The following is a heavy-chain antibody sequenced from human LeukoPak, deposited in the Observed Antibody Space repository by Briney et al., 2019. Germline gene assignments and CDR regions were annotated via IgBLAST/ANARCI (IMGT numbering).Heavy chain of an antibody. D-gene: IGHD2-2*01. Sequence: ASVKVSCKASGYTFTSYYMHWVRQAPGQGLEWMGIINPSGGSTSYAQKFQGRVTMTRDTSTSTVYMELSSLRSEDTAVYYCAKVDLGHCSSTSCPNWFDPWGQGTLVTVSS. CDR2: INPSGGST. J-gene: IGHJ5*02. CDR3: AKVDLGHCSSTSCPNWFDP. CDR1: GYTFTSYY. V-gene: IGHV1-46*01.